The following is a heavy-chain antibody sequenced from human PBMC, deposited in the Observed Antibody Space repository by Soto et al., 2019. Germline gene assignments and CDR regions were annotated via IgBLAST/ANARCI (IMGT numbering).Heavy chain of an antibody. CDR3: AKGITMIVVVIPPSDY. CDR2: ISGSGGST. Sequence: GGSLRLFCAASGFTFSSYAMSWVRQAPGKGLEWVSAISGSGGSTYYADSVKGRFTISRDNSKNTLYLQMNSLRAEDTAVYYCAKGITMIVVVIPPSDYWGQGTLVTVSS. J-gene: IGHJ4*02. CDR1: GFTFSSYA. V-gene: IGHV3-23*01. D-gene: IGHD3-22*01.